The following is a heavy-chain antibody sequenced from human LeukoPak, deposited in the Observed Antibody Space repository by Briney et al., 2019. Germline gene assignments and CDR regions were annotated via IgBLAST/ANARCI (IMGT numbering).Heavy chain of an antibody. D-gene: IGHD5-24*01. J-gene: IGHJ4*02. Sequence: ASVKVSCKASGGTFSSYAISWVRQAPGQGLEWMGGIIPIFGTANYAQKFQGRVTITADESTSTAYMELSSLRSEDTAVYYCARGLTRWLHTTYYFDYWGQGTLVTVSS. CDR1: GGTFSSYA. CDR3: ARGLTRWLHTTYYFDY. CDR2: IIPIFGTA. V-gene: IGHV1-69*13.